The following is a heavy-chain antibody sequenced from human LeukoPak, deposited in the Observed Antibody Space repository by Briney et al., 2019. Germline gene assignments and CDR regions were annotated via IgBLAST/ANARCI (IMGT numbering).Heavy chain of an antibody. CDR1: GGSISSYY. V-gene: IGHV4-59*01. J-gene: IGHJ4*02. D-gene: IGHD5-24*01. CDR2: IYYSGST. CDR3: ARGRDGYNYSY. Sequence: SETLSLTCTVSGGSISSYYWSWIRQPPGKGLEWIGYIYYSGSTNYNPSLKSRVTISVDTSKNQFSLKLSSVTAADTAVYYCARGRDGYNYSYWGQGALVTVSS.